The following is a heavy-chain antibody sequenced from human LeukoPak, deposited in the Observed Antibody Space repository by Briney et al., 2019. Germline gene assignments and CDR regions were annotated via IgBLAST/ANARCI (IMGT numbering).Heavy chain of an antibody. CDR2: INHSGST. CDR1: GGSFSGYY. Sequence: PSETLSLTCAVYGGSFSGYYWSWIRQPPGKGLEWIGEINHSGSTNYNPSLKSRVTISVDTSKNQFSLKLSSVTAADTAVYYCARHLSSYYDSSGYYYFIGAFDIWGQGTMVTVSS. J-gene: IGHJ3*02. D-gene: IGHD3-22*01. V-gene: IGHV4-34*01. CDR3: ARHLSSYYDSSGYYYFIGAFDI.